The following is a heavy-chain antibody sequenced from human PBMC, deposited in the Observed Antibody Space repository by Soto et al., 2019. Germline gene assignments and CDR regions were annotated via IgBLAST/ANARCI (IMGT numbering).Heavy chain of an antibody. D-gene: IGHD2-2*01. Sequence: SETLSLTCTVSGGSISTGSYYWGWIRQPPGKGLEWIGSIFYSGTTYYNPSLKSRVTISVDTSKNQFSLKLSSVTVADTAVYYCARHALLWVPAAIGPWGQGALVTVSS. J-gene: IGHJ5*02. CDR1: GGSISTGSYY. V-gene: IGHV4-39*01. CDR3: ARHALLWVPAAIGP. CDR2: IFYSGTT.